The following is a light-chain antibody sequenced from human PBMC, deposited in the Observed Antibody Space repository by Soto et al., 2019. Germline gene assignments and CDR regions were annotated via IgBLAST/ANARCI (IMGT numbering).Light chain of an antibody. V-gene: IGLV2-14*01. Sequence: QSALTQSASVSGSPGQSITISCTGTSSDVGGYNYVSWYQQHPGKAPKLIIYDVSNRPSGVYTRSSGSKSGNTASLTISVLQAEDEADYSCSSYTSTNSWVFGGGTKLTVL. CDR1: SSDVGGYNY. CDR2: DVS. J-gene: IGLJ3*02. CDR3: SSYTSTNSWV.